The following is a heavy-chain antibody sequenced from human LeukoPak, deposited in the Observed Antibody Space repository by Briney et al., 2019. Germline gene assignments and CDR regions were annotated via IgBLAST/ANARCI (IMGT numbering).Heavy chain of an antibody. CDR1: GGSISSSSYY. D-gene: IGHD3-22*01. J-gene: IGHJ4*02. Sequence: PSETLSLTCTVSGGSISSSSYYWGWIRQPPGKGLEWIGSIYYSGSTYYNPSLKSRVTISVDTSKNQFSLKLSSVTAADTAVYYCARATNYYDSSGYYYDGLMYFDYWGQGTLVTVSS. CDR2: IYYSGST. CDR3: ARATNYYDSSGYYYDGLMYFDY. V-gene: IGHV4-39*07.